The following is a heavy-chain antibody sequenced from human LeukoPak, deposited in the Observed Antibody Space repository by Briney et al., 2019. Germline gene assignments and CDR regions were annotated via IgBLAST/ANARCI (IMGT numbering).Heavy chain of an antibody. D-gene: IGHD6-13*01. CDR1: GLTSISHW. Sequence: RGSLRLSCAASGLTSISHWMHCGRQAPGRRLLWVSHITNDGRSTTYADSVKGRYTISRDNAKNMLYLQVNSLRAEDTAVYYCASGPYSSSSLDYWGQGTLVTVSS. V-gene: IGHV3-74*01. CDR2: ITNDGRST. J-gene: IGHJ4*02. CDR3: ASGPYSSSSLDY.